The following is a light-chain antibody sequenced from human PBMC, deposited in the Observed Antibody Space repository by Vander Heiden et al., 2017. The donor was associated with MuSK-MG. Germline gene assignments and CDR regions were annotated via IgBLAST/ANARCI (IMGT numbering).Light chain of an antibody. CDR3: QQYTDWPPYT. CDR1: QSVSSN. V-gene: IGKV3-15*01. CDR2: GAS. J-gene: IGKJ2*01. Sequence: EIVMTQSPGTLSVSPGERATLSCRASQSVSSNLAWYQQKPGQAPRLLIYGASTRTTGIPARFSGSGYGTEFTLTISSLQSEDFAVYYCQQYTDWPPYTFGQGTKLEIK.